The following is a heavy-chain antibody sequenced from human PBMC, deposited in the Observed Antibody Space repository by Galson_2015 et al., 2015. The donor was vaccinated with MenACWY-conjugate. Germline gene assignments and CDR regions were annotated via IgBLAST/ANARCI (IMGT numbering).Heavy chain of an antibody. CDR1: GFTFSTYS. J-gene: IGHJ4*02. CDR3: TRRTGGSYDY. D-gene: IGHD1-26*01. V-gene: IGHV3-21*01. Sequence: SLRLSCAASGFTFSTYSMNWVRQAPGKGLEWVSSISSSSIYIYYTDSVKGRFTISRDNAKNSLYLQMNSLRVDDTAVYYCTRRTGGSYDYWGQGTLVTVSS. CDR2: ISSSSIYI.